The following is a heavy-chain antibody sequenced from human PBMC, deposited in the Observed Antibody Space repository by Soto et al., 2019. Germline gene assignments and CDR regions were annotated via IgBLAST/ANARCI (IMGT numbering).Heavy chain of an antibody. J-gene: IGHJ4*02. Sequence: ASVKVSCKASGYRFTSLDINWVRQTTGQGLEWMGWMQPSSGRTGYAQKFQGRVTMTRDTSINTAYMELSSLTSDDTAFYYCARGVTAGVDYWGQGTLVTVS. V-gene: IGHV1-8*01. CDR3: ARGVTAGVDY. CDR1: GYRFTSLD. CDR2: MQPSSGRT. D-gene: IGHD1-26*01.